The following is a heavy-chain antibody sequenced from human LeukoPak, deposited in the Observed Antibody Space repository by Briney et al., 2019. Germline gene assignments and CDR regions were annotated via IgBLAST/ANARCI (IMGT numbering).Heavy chain of an antibody. CDR2: SYYSGST. Sequence: SETLSLTCTVSGGSISSGGYYWSWIRQHPGKGLEWIGYSYYSGSTYYNPSLKSRVTISVDTSKNQFSLKLSSVTAADTAVYYCARGWRGYGSGSYLNYYGMDVWGQGTTVTVSS. V-gene: IGHV4-31*03. D-gene: IGHD3-10*01. CDR3: ARGWRGYGSGSYLNYYGMDV. J-gene: IGHJ6*02. CDR1: GGSISSGGYY.